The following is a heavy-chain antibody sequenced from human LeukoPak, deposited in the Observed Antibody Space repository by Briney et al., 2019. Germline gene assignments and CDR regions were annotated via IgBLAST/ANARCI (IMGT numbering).Heavy chain of an antibody. J-gene: IGHJ4*02. D-gene: IGHD6-19*01. CDR2: IKEDGSEK. V-gene: IGHV3-7*01. Sequence: GGSLRLSCAASGFTFNKYWMSWVRQAPGKGLEWVANIKEDGSEKHYVDSVRGRFTISRDNAKNSLYLQMNSLRAEDTAVYYCVYSSGWLYFDYWGQGTLVTVSS. CDR1: GFTFNKYW. CDR3: VYSSGWLYFDY.